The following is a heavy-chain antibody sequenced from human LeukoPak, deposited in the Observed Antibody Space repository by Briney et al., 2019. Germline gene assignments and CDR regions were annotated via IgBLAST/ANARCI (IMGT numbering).Heavy chain of an antibody. CDR1: GGSFSGYY. J-gene: IGHJ4*02. V-gene: IGHV4-34*01. CDR2: INHSGST. D-gene: IGHD1-14*01. Sequence: SETLSLTCAVYGGSFSGYYWSWIRQPPGKGLEWIGEINHSGSTNYNPSLKSRVTMSVDTSKNQFSLKLSSVTAADTAVYYCARAGATGGSTFDYWGQGTLVTVSS. CDR3: ARAGATGGSTFDY.